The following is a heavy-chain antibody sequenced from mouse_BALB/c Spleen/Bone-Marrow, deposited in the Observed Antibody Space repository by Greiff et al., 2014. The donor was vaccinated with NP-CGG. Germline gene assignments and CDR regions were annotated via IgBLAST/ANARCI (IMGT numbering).Heavy chain of an antibody. D-gene: IGHD1-1*01. Sequence: VQLQESGAELVKPGTSVKLSCKASGYTFTGYWMHWVKQRPGQGLEWIGEINPSNGRTNYNEKFESMATLTVDKSSSTAYMQLSSLTSEDSAVFYCARLIYGSSYIVDFWGQGTSVTVSS. CDR1: GYTFTGYW. V-gene: IGHV1S81*02. CDR2: INPSNGRT. J-gene: IGHJ4*01. CDR3: ARLIYGSSYIVDF.